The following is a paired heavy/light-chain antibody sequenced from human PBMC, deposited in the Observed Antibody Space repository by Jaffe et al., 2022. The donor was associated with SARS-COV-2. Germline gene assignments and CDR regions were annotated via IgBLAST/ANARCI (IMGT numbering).Heavy chain of an antibody. CDR3: AKAGRGGEYAGGLPYFYFGMDV. CDR2: ISHDGSKK. CDR1: EFSFSDYA. Sequence: QVQLVESGGGVVQPGRSLRLSCAGSEFSFSDYAMYWVRQAPGKGLEWVGLISHDGSKKYYGDSVKGRFTFSRDNAKNTLYLQMNSLRPEDTAIYYCAKAGRGGEYAGGLPYFYFGMDVWGQGTTVTVSS. J-gene: IGHJ6*02. D-gene: IGHD4-17*01. V-gene: IGHV3-30*18.
Light chain of an antibody. Sequence: DIQMTQFPSSLSASIGDTVIISCRASQSVVSYLSWYQKRPGKAPKLLIYAASSLQTGVPSRFSGRGSGTDFSLTISNLQPDDFATYYCQQSFSTPYSFGHGTRLEIK. CDR2: AAS. CDR1: QSVVSY. CDR3: QQSFSTPYS. V-gene: IGKV1-39*01. J-gene: IGKJ2*01.